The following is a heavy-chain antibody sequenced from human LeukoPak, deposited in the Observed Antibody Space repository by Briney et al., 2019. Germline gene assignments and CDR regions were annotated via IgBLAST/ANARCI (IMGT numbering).Heavy chain of an antibody. Sequence: ASVKVSCKVSGYTLTELSMHWVRQAPGKGLEWMGGFDPEDGETIYAQKFQGRVTMTEDTSTDTAYMELSSLRSEDTAVYYCATGDSSNWYYAFDIWGQGTMVTVSS. D-gene: IGHD6-13*01. V-gene: IGHV1-24*01. CDR1: GYTLTELS. CDR3: ATGDSSNWYYAFDI. J-gene: IGHJ3*02. CDR2: FDPEDGET.